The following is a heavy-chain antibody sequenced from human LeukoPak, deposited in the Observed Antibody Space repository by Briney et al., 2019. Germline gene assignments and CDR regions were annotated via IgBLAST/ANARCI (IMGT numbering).Heavy chain of an antibody. Sequence: AETLSLTCTVSGGSISSYYWSWIRQPPRKGLEWIGYIYYSGSTNYNPSLKSRVTISVDTSNNQFSLKLSSVTAADTAVYYCARHGYSGYVLDYWGQGTLVTVSS. V-gene: IGHV4-59*08. CDR1: GGSISSYY. J-gene: IGHJ4*02. D-gene: IGHD5-12*01. CDR3: ARHGYSGYVLDY. CDR2: IYYSGST.